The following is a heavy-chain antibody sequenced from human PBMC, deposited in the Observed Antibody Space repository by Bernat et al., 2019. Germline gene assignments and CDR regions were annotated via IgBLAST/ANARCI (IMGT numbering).Heavy chain of an antibody. D-gene: IGHD3-10*01. Sequence: QVQLVESGGGVVQPGRSLRLSCAASGFTFSSYGMPWVRQAPGKGLEWVAVIWYDGSNKYYADSVKGRFTISRDNSKNTLYLQMNSLRAEDTAVYYCARGGVGYYGSGRSTATTPDYWGQGTLVTVSS. CDR1: GFTFSSYG. V-gene: IGHV3-33*01. CDR3: ARGGVGYYGSGRSTATTPDY. J-gene: IGHJ4*02. CDR2: IWYDGSNK.